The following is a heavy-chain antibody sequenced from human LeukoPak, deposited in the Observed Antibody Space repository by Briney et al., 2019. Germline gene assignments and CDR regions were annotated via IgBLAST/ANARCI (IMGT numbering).Heavy chain of an antibody. V-gene: IGHV3-21*01. Sequence: PGGSLRLSCAAPGFTFSSYSMNWVRQAPGKGLEWVSSISSSSSYIYYADPVKGRFTISRDNAKNSLYLQMNSLRAEDTAVYYCARDLGYSNYEEWFDPWGQGTLVTVSS. CDR2: ISSSSSYI. CDR3: ARDLGYSNYEEWFDP. CDR1: GFTFSSYS. D-gene: IGHD4-11*01. J-gene: IGHJ5*02.